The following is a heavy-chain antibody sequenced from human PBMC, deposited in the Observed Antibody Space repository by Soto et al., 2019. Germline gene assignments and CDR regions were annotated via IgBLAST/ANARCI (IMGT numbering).Heavy chain of an antibody. Sequence: QVQLVESGGGVVQPGRSLRLSCAASGFTFSSYGMHWVRQAPGKGLEWVAVISYDGSNKYYADSVKGRFTISRDNSKNTLYLQMNSLRAEDTAVYYCAKVPTASHYYYGMDVWGQGTTVTVSS. J-gene: IGHJ6*02. CDR1: GFTFSSYG. D-gene: IGHD4-4*01. CDR3: AKVPTASHYYYGMDV. V-gene: IGHV3-30*18. CDR2: ISYDGSNK.